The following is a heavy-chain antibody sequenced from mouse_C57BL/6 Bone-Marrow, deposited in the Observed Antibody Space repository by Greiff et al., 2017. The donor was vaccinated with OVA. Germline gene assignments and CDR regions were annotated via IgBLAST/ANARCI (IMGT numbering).Heavy chain of an antibody. J-gene: IGHJ3*01. D-gene: IGHD2-3*01. CDR2: ISYDGSN. CDR3: ARGLLRFAY. CDR1: GYSITSGYY. V-gene: IGHV3-6*01. Sequence: QLQQSGPGLVKPSQSLSLTCSVTGYSITSGYYWNWIRQFPGNKLEWMGYISYDGSNNYNPSLKNRISITRDTSKNQFFLKLNSVTTEDTATYYCARGLLRFAYWGQGTLVTVSA.